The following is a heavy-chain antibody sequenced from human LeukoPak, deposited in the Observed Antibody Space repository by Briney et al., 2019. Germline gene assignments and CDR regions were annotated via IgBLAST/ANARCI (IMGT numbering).Heavy chain of an antibody. V-gene: IGHV4-34*01. Sequence: SETLSLTCAVYGGSFSGYYWSWIRQPPGKGLEWIGEINHSGSTNYNPSLKSRVTISVDTSKNQFSLKLSSVTAADTAVYYCARGKRGRYYDFWSGYYAYYYYMDVWGKGTTVTVSS. J-gene: IGHJ6*03. CDR3: ARGKRGRYYDFWSGYYAYYYYMDV. CDR1: GGSFSGYY. D-gene: IGHD3-3*01. CDR2: INHSGST.